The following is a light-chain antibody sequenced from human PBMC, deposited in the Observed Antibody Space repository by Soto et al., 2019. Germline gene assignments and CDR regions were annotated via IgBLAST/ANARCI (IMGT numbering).Light chain of an antibody. J-gene: IGKJ5*01. CDR1: QRVSSGH. Sequence: EIVLTQSPGTLYLSPGERATLSCRASQRVSSGHLAWYQQKPGQAPRLLIYCIYSRATGTPARCSGSGSGTAFNLTISILETEDFAVYSGQYYYYTPTFGQGTRLEVK. CDR3: QYYYYTPT. V-gene: IGKV3-20*01. CDR2: CIY.